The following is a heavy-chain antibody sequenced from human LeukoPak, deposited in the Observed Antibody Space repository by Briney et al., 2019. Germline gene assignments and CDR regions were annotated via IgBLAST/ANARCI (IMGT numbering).Heavy chain of an antibody. V-gene: IGHV1-2*04. CDR2: INPNSGGT. CDR1: GYTFVAYF. J-gene: IGHJ4*02. Sequence: ASVKVSCKASGYTFVAYFMHWVRQAPGQGLEWMGWINPNSGGTNYAQKFQGWVTMTRDTSISTAYMELSRLRSDDTAVYYCARGYSSGWYSSHGYWGQGTLVTVSS. CDR3: ARGYSSGWYSSHGY. D-gene: IGHD6-19*01.